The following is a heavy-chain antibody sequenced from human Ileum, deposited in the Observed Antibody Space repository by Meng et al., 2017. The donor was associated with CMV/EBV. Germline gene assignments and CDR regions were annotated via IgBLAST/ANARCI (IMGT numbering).Heavy chain of an antibody. V-gene: IGHV3-21*01. CDR2: ISSSSSYI. Sequence: GGSLRLSCAASGFTFSSSSMNWVRQAPGKGLEWVSSISSSSSYIYYADSVKGRFTISRDNAKNSLYLQMNSLRAEDTAVYYCARDRGADPIVVVPAAIPMYGMDVWGQGTTVTVSS. D-gene: IGHD2-2*02. CDR3: ARDRGADPIVVVPAAIPMYGMDV. CDR1: GFTFSSSS. J-gene: IGHJ6*02.